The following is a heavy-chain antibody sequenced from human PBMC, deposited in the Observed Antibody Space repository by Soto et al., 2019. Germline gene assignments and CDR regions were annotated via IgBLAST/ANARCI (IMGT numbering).Heavy chain of an antibody. V-gene: IGHV5-51*01. D-gene: IGHD6-19*01. CDR3: ARHEQWLASSPKNFDY. J-gene: IGHJ4*02. CDR1: GYSFTSYW. Sequence: PGQSLKISWKGSGYSFTSYWIGWARQMPGKGLEWMGIIQPGDADTRYSPSFQGQVTISADKSISTAYLQWSSLKASDTAMYYCARHEQWLASSPKNFDYWGEGTLVTVSS. CDR2: IQPGDADT.